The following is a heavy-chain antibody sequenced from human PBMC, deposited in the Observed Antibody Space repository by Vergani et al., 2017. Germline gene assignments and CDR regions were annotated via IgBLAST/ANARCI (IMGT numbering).Heavy chain of an antibody. CDR1: GFTFSNYA. V-gene: IGHV3-23*01. CDR2: ISGSGGST. Sequence: EVQLLESGGGLVQSGGSLRLSCAASGFTFSNYAMSWVRQAPGKGLEWVSAISGSGGSTYYADSVKGRFTISRDNFKNTLYLEMNSLRAEDTAVYYCASRYCSGGTCPRFAFDIWGQGTMVTVSS. D-gene: IGHD2-15*01. J-gene: IGHJ3*02. CDR3: ASRYCSGGTCPRFAFDI.